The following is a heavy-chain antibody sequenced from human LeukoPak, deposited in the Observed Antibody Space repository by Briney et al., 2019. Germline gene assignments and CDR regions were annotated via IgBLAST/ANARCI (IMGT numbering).Heavy chain of an antibody. D-gene: IGHD2-15*01. V-gene: IGHV3-15*01. CDR1: GFTFSNAW. Sequence: NPGGSLRLSCAASGFTFSNAWMSWVRQAPGKGLEWVGRIKSKTDGGTTDCAAPVKGRFTISRDDSKNTLYLQMNSLKTEDTAVYYCTTDTPYCSGGSCYIDYWGQGTLVTVSS. J-gene: IGHJ4*02. CDR3: TTDTPYCSGGSCYIDY. CDR2: IKSKTDGGTT.